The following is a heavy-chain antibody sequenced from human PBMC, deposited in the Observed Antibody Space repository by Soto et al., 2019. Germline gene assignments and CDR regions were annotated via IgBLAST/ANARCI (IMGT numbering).Heavy chain of an antibody. CDR3: ARCGYSSSWYYYYYYMDV. J-gene: IGHJ6*03. CDR1: GGSFSGYY. D-gene: IGHD6-13*01. CDR2: INHSGST. V-gene: IGHV4-34*01. Sequence: SETLSLTCAVYGGSFSGYYWSWIRQPPGKGLEWIGEINHSGSTNYNPSLKSRVTISVDTSKNQFSLKLSSVTAADTAVYYCARCGYSSSWYYYYYYMDVWGKGTTVTVSS.